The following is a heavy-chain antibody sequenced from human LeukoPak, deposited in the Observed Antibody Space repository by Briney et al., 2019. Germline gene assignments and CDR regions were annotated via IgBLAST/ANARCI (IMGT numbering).Heavy chain of an antibody. D-gene: IGHD2-2*02. V-gene: IGHV4-59*11. J-gene: IGHJ5*02. CDR1: GGTISSHY. CDR3: ARVSGNVVFPGALLRNNWFDP. CDR2: IYYRGGT. Sequence: SETLSLTCTVSGGTISSHYWSWIRQPPGKGVEWIGYIYYRGGTNYHHSPKSRVIISVETSKNQFSLKLSSVTAGDTGVYYCARVSGNVVFPGALLRNNWFDPWGQGTLVTVSS.